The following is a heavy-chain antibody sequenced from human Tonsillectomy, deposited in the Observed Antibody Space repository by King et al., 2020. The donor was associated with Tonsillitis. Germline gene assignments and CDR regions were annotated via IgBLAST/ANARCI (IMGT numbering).Heavy chain of an antibody. J-gene: IGHJ4*02. CDR1: GYTFTNYY. CDR3: ARGDSSTYYYDSSGYYPFDY. Sequence: QLVQSGAEVKKPGASVKVSCKASGYTFTNYYMHWVRQAPGQGLEWMGIINPGGGSTTYAQKFQGRVTMTRDTSTSTVYMELSSLRSEDTAVYYCARGDSSTYYYDSSGYYPFDYWGQGTLVTVSS. V-gene: IGHV1-46*01. D-gene: IGHD3-22*01. CDR2: INPGGGST.